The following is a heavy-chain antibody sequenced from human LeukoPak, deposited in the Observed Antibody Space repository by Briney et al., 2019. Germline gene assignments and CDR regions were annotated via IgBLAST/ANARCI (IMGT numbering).Heavy chain of an antibody. J-gene: IGHJ5*01. Sequence: PSETLSLTCTVSGGSVSSGSYYWSWIRQPPGKGLEWIGSVYHSGSTYYNPSLKSRVAISVDTSKNQFSLKLSSVTAADTAEYYCARSYCSSSTGCFQNWFASWGQGTLVTVSS. CDR3: ARSYCSSSTGCFQNWFAS. V-gene: IGHV4-39*01. D-gene: IGHD2-2*01. CDR2: VYHSGST. CDR1: GGSVSSGSYY.